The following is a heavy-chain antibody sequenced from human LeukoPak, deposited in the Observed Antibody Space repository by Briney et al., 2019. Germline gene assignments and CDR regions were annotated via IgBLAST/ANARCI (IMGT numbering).Heavy chain of an antibody. CDR1: GFTFSSYE. V-gene: IGHV3-48*03. D-gene: IGHD6-13*01. CDR2: ISSSGSTI. Sequence: GGSLRPSCAASGFTFSSYEMNWVRQAPGKGLEWVSYISSSGSTIYYADSVKGRFTISRDNAKNSLHLQMNSLRAEDTAVYYCARDSPYGGAAAGSLDYWGQGTLVTVSS. J-gene: IGHJ4*02. CDR3: ARDSPYGGAAAGSLDY.